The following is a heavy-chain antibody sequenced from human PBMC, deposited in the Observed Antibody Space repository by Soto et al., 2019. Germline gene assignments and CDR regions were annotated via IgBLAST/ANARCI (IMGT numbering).Heavy chain of an antibody. V-gene: IGHV4-59*12. CDR2: IYYSGST. Sequence: SETLSLTCTVSGGSISSYYWSWIRQPPGKGLEWIGYIYYSGSTNYNPSLKSRVTISVDTSKNQFSLKLSSVTAADTAVYYCARGGGRTLRKSGYSYGYSYYYYYYMDVWGKGTTVTVSS. CDR1: GGSISSYY. CDR3: ARGGGRTLRKSGYSYGYSYYYYYYMDV. J-gene: IGHJ6*03. D-gene: IGHD5-18*01.